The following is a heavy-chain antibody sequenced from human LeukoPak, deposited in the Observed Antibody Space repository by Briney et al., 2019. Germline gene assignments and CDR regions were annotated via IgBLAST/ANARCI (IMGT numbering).Heavy chain of an antibody. Sequence: ASVKVSCKASGYTFTGYYMHWVRQAHGQGLEWMGWINPNSGGTNYAQKFQGRVTMTRDTSISTAYMELSRLRSDDTAVYYCARDVAEAAPDDYWGQGTLVTVSS. D-gene: IGHD2-15*01. CDR2: INPNSGGT. J-gene: IGHJ4*02. CDR3: ARDVAEAAPDDY. V-gene: IGHV1-2*02. CDR1: GYTFTGYY.